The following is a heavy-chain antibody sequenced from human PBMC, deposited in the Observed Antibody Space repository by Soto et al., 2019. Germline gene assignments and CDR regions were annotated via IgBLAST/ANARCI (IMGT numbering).Heavy chain of an antibody. V-gene: IGHV3-7*01. J-gene: IGHJ4*02. Sequence: EEQLVESGGGLVQPGGSLRLSCAASGFTFGVSWMNWVRQVPGRGLDLVAYISADGRETNHVDSVKGRFTISRDNAKNSGYLQKNSLRAEDTAVYYCARKPRLLELWGQGTLVTVSS. CDR1: GFTFGVSW. CDR3: ARKPRLLEL. CDR2: ISADGRET. D-gene: IGHD6-6*01.